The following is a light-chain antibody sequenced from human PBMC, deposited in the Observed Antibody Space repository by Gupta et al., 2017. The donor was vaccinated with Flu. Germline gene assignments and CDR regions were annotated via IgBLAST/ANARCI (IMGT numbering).Light chain of an antibody. CDR2: GAS. CDR1: QGATS. CDR3: QQYSRSPIT. J-gene: IGKJ5*01. V-gene: IGKV3-20*01. Sequence: GPGAPPCRMASQGATSLAWYQQKAGQAPRLLIDGASRRTTVIPDRFSGRGAGTDSTLTISRLEPDDVAVYYWQQYSRSPITFGHGTRLEIK.